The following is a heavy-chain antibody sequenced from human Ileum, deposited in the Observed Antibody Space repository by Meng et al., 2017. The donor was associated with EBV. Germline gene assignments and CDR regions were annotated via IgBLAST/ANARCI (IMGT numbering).Heavy chain of an antibody. J-gene: IGHJ4*02. CDR3: ARENYGSDY. CDR2: IDSGSTTI. V-gene: IGHV3-11*01. Sequence: VHRVESGGGLVKPGGSLRLSCVASGFTLGDYYMGWTRQAPGKGLEWISYIDSGSTTINYADSVKGRFTISRDNAMNTLYLEMNYLRADDTAVYYCARENYGSDYWGQGTLVTVSS. D-gene: IGHD4-17*01. CDR1: GFTLGDYY.